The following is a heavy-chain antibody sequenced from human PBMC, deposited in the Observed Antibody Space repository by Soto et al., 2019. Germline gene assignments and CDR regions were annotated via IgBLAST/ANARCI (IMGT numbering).Heavy chain of an antibody. CDR2: ISSSSSYI. Sequence: GSLRLSCAASGFTFSSYSMNWVRQAPGKGLEWVSSISSSSSYIYYADSVKGRFTISRDNAKNSLYLQMNSLRAEDTAVYYCARDGRGYYGSGSYSAPDAMDVWGQGT. D-gene: IGHD3-10*01. CDR1: GFTFSSYS. J-gene: IGHJ6*02. CDR3: ARDGRGYYGSGSYSAPDAMDV. V-gene: IGHV3-21*01.